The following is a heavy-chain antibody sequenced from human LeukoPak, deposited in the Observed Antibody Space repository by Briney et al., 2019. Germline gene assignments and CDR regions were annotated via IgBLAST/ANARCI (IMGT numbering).Heavy chain of an antibody. CDR2: ISGSGGST. J-gene: IGHJ4*02. D-gene: IGHD3-16*01. Sequence: PGGSLRLSCAASGFTFSSYGMHWVRQAPGKGLEWVSAISGSGGSTYYADPVKGRFTISRDNSKNTLYLQMNSLRAEDTAVYYCAKDFYTGRTYYFDYWGQGTLVTVSS. V-gene: IGHV3-23*01. CDR1: GFTFSSYG. CDR3: AKDFYTGRTYYFDY.